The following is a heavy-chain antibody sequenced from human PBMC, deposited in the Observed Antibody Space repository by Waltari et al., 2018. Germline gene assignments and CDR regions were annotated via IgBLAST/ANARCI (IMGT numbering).Heavy chain of an antibody. Sequence: EVKLVESGGGLVQPGGSLRLSCLASGLTLGSPWMNWVRQDPGKGMGWVAIIKQDGSEKHYVDSVEGRFFISRHNAENAVFLQMNSLSVDDTAVYFCASGACYIIDFWGQGILVSVSS. V-gene: IGHV3-7*02. CDR2: IKQDGSEK. CDR3: ASGACYIIDF. D-gene: IGHD2-15*01. CDR1: GLTLGSPW. J-gene: IGHJ4*02.